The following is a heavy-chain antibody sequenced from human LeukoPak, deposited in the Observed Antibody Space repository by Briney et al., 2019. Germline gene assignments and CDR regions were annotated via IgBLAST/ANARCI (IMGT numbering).Heavy chain of an antibody. Sequence: SETLSLTCTVSGGSISSGGYYWSWIRQHPGKGLEWIGYIYYSGSTNYNPSLKSRVTISVDTSKNQFSLKLSSVTAADTAVYYCARARLGELSLWGQGTLVTVSS. CDR2: IYYSGST. J-gene: IGHJ4*02. CDR3: ARARLGELSL. CDR1: GGSISSGGYY. V-gene: IGHV4-61*08. D-gene: IGHD3-16*02.